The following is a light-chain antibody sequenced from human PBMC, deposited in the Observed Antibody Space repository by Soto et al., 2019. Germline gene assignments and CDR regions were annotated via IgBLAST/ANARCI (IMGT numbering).Light chain of an antibody. Sequence: DIQLTQSPTFLSASVGDRVTITCRASQVISSHLAWYQQKPGKAPKLLIYAAFTLQSGVPSRFSGSGSGTEFTVTISSLQPEDFATYYCQQLKSYPVTFGGGTKVEIK. CDR2: AAF. CDR3: QQLKSYPVT. CDR1: QVISSH. V-gene: IGKV1-9*01. J-gene: IGKJ4*01.